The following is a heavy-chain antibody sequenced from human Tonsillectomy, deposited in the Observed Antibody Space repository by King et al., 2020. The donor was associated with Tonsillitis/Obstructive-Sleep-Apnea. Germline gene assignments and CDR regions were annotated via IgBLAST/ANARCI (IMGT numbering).Heavy chain of an antibody. V-gene: IGHV4-39*01. CDR2: IYYSGST. D-gene: IGHD6-6*01. Sequence: QLQESGPGLVKPSETLSLTCTVSGGSISSSSYYWGWIRQPPGKGLEWIGSIYYSGSTYPNPSLKSRVTISVDTSKNQFSLKLSSVTAADTALYYCARHRKTARPIDYWGQGTLVTVSS. J-gene: IGHJ4*02. CDR3: ARHRKTARPIDY. CDR1: GGSISSSSYY.